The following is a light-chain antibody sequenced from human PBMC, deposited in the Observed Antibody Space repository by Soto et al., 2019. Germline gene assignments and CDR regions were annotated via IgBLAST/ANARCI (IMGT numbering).Light chain of an antibody. V-gene: IGKV3-20*01. CDR2: GAS. J-gene: IGKJ5*01. Sequence: IVVTQSPGTLSLSQGERATLSCRASQSVNSNYLAWHQQKPGQAPRLLIFGASSRATGIPDRFSGSGSGTDFTLTISRVEPEDFAVYYCQQYGSSLITFGQGTRLAIK. CDR1: QSVNSNY. CDR3: QQYGSSLIT.